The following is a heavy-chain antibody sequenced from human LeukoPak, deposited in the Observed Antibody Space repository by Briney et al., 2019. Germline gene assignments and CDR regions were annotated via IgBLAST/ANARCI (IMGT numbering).Heavy chain of an antibody. J-gene: IGHJ4*02. D-gene: IGHD3-22*01. Sequence: PSETLSLTCTVSGGSISSYYWSWIRQPAGKGLEWIGRIYTSGSTNYNPSLKSRVTMSVDTSKNQSSLKLSSVTAADTAVYYCAINYYDSSGYYFDYWGQGTLVTVSS. CDR2: IYTSGST. V-gene: IGHV4-4*07. CDR1: GGSISSYY. CDR3: AINYYDSSGYYFDY.